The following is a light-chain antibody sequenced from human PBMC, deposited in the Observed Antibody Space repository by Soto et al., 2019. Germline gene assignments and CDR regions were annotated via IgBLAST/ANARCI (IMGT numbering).Light chain of an antibody. CDR1: QSVSSGY. CDR3: QHYSSSPSIT. CDR2: GAS. V-gene: IGKV3-20*01. J-gene: IGKJ5*01. Sequence: EIVLTQSPGTLSLSPGERATLSFRASQSVSSGYLAWYQQKPGQAPRLLIYGASTRATGIPDRFSGSGSETDFTLTISRLEPEDFAVYYCQHYSSSPSITFGQGTRLEI.